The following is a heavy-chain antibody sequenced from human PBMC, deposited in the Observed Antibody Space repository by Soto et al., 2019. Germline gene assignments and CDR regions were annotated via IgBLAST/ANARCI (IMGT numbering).Heavy chain of an antibody. V-gene: IGHV1-18*01. J-gene: IGHJ6*02. CDR1: GYTFTSYC. CDR3: ARVRYYYDSSGYWPSYYYYYVMDV. Sequence: GASVKVSCKASGYTFTSYCISWVRQAPGQGLEWMGWISAYNGNTNYAQKLQGRVTMTTDTSTSTAYMELRSLRSDDTAVYYCARVRYYYDSSGYWPSYYYYYVMDVWGQGTTVTVSS. CDR2: ISAYNGNT. D-gene: IGHD3-22*01.